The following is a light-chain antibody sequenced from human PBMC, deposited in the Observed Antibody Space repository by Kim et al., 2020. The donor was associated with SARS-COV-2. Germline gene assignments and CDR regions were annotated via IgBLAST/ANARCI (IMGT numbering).Light chain of an antibody. V-gene: IGKV3-20*01. CDR2: GTS. CDR1: QSVTSNN. CDR3: QQYYNSPYT. Sequence: LSPGERATLSCRASQSVTSNNLAWFQQKPGQAPGLLIFGTSSRATGIPDRFSGSGSGTDFTLTISRLEPEDFAVYYCQQYYNSPYTFGQGTKLEI. J-gene: IGKJ2*01.